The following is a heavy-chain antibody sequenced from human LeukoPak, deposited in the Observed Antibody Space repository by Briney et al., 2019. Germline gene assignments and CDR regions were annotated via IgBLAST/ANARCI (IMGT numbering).Heavy chain of an antibody. CDR1: GGTFSSYA. Sequence: GASVKVSCKASGGTFSSYAISWVRQAPGQGLEWMGRIIPIFGIANYAQKFQGRVTITADKSTSTAYMELSSLRSEDTAVYYCARDEGYDGSYSDYWGRGTLVTVSS. CDR3: ARDEGYDGSYSDY. V-gene: IGHV1-69*04. D-gene: IGHD3-16*01. CDR2: IIPIFGIA. J-gene: IGHJ4*02.